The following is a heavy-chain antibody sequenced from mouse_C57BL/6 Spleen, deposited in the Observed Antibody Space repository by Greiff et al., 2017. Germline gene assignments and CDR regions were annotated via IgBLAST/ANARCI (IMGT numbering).Heavy chain of an antibody. CDR1: GYTFTSYW. CDR2: IHPNSGST. V-gene: IGHV1-64*01. Sequence: QVQLQQPGAELVKPGASVKLSCKASGYTFTSYWMHWVKQRPGQGLEWIGMIHPNSGSTNYNEKFKSKATLTVDKSSSTAYMQLSILTSEDSAVYYCARLYDDWYFDVWGKGTTVTVSS. CDR3: ARLYDDWYFDV. J-gene: IGHJ1*03. D-gene: IGHD2-12*01.